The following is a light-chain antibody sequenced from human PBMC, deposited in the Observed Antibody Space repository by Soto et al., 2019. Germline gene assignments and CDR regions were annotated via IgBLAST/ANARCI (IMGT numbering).Light chain of an antibody. V-gene: IGKV1-5*03. CDR1: QSINTW. Sequence: DIQMTQSTSNLSASVGDRVTITCRASQSINTWLAWYQQKPGKAPKLLIYRASTLESGVPSRFSGSGSGTEFTLTISSLQPDDFSTYYCQHYNTYSGTFGPGTKVDI. J-gene: IGKJ3*01. CDR2: RAS. CDR3: QHYNTYSGT.